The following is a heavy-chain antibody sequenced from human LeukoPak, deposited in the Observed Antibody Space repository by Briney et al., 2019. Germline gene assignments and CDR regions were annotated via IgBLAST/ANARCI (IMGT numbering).Heavy chain of an antibody. CDR2: IKSRAHGGTI. J-gene: IGHJ4*02. D-gene: IGHD3-3*01. CDR1: GFTFSNYW. CDR3: TTEDGWSAD. V-gene: IGHV3-15*01. Sequence: PGGSLRLSCAASGFTFSNYWMNWVRQAPGKGLEWVGRIKSRAHGGTIEYAAPVKGRFTISRDDSTNTLYLQMISLKTEDTAVYYCTTEDGWSADWGQGALVTVSS.